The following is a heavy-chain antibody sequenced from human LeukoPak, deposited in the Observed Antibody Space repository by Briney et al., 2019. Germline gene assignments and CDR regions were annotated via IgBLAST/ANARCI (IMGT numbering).Heavy chain of an antibody. CDR2: IKQDGSEK. Sequence: PGGSLRLSCAASGFPFISYWMSWARPAPGKGLEWVANIKQDGSEKYYVDSVKGRFTISRDNVKNSLYLQTNSLRAEDTAVYYCARAEDGSSSWYTRYYYYYYMDVWGKGTTVTISS. V-gene: IGHV3-7*01. CDR1: GFPFISYW. D-gene: IGHD6-13*01. CDR3: ARAEDGSSSWYTRYYYYYYMDV. J-gene: IGHJ6*03.